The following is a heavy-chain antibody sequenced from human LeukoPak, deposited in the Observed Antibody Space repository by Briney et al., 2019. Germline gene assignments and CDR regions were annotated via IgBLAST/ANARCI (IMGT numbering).Heavy chain of an antibody. Sequence: PSETLSLTCTVSGGSISSYYWSWIRQPAGKGLEWIGRINNSGSTNYNPSLKSRVTMSVDTSKNQFSLKLSSVTAADTAVYYCARDRLGLPYYYGSGSYWIFDYWGQGTLVTVSS. CDR1: GGSISSYY. J-gene: IGHJ4*02. V-gene: IGHV4-4*07. CDR3: ARDRLGLPYYYGSGSYWIFDY. D-gene: IGHD3-10*01. CDR2: INNSGST.